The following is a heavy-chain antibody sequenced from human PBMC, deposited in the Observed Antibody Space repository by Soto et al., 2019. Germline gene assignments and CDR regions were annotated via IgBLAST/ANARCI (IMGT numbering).Heavy chain of an antibody. J-gene: IGHJ5*02. CDR2: ISGSGGST. CDR3: AKGKYRDSSGNWFDP. Sequence: GGSLRLSCAASGFTFSSYAMSWVRQAPGKGLEWVSAISGSGGSTYYADSVKGRFTISRDNSKNTLYLQMNSLRAEDTAVYYCAKGKYRDSSGNWFDPWGQGTLVTVSS. V-gene: IGHV3-23*01. CDR1: GFTFSSYA. D-gene: IGHD3-22*01.